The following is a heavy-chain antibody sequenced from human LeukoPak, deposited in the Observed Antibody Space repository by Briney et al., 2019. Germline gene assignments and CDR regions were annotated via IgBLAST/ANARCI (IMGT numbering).Heavy chain of an antibody. J-gene: IGHJ5*02. V-gene: IGHV3-23*01. CDR3: AKERSSEST. CDR2: ISGSGGST. CDR1: GFPFSSHY. D-gene: IGHD6-19*01. Sequence: GSLRLPCAASGFPFSSHYMNWVRQAPGKGLEWVSAISGSGGSTYYADSVKGRFTISRDNSKNTLYLQMNSLRAEDTAVYYCAKERSSESTWGQGTLVTVSS.